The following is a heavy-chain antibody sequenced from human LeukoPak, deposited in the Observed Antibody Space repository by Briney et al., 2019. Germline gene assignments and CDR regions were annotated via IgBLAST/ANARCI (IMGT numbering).Heavy chain of an antibody. Sequence: PSETLSLTCAVSGGSISSYYWSWIRQPAGKGLEWIGRIYTSGSTNYNPSLKSRVTMSVDTSKSQFSLKLSSVTAADTAVYYCAKFDPQLGMDVWGQGTTVTVSS. J-gene: IGHJ6*02. CDR2: IYTSGST. V-gene: IGHV4-4*07. CDR1: GGSISSYY. CDR3: AKFDPQLGMDV. D-gene: IGHD1-1*01.